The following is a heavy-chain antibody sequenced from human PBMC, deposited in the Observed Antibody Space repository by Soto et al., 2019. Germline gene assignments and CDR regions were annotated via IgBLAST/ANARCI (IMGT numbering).Heavy chain of an antibody. CDR3: AKDRGLVLSFYFDY. CDR1: GFTFDDYT. CDR2: ISWNSGSI. D-gene: IGHD6-19*01. J-gene: IGHJ4*02. V-gene: IGHV3-9*01. Sequence: ESGGGLVQPGRSLRLSCAASGFTFDDYTMHWVRQAPGKGLEWVSGISWNSGSIGYADSVKGLFTISRDNAKNSPYLQMNSLRAEDTALYYCAKDRGLVLSFYFDYWGQGTLVTVSS.